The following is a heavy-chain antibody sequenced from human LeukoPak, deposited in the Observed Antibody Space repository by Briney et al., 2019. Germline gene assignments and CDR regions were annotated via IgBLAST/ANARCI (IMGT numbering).Heavy chain of an antibody. Sequence: GGSLRLSCAAPGFTFSSYGMHWVRQAPGKGLEWVAVISYDGSIKYYADSLKGRFTISRDNSKNTLSLQMNSLRAEDTAVYYCATEIDYGDYVHNFDYWGQGTLVTVSS. V-gene: IGHV3-30*03. J-gene: IGHJ4*02. D-gene: IGHD4-17*01. CDR2: ISYDGSIK. CDR3: ATEIDYGDYVHNFDY. CDR1: GFTFSSYG.